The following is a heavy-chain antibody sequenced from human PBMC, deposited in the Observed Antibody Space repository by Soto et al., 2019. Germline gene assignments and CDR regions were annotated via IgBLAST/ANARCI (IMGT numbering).Heavy chain of an antibody. CDR3: ARGESVLLRYFDWSRAFDI. J-gene: IGHJ3*02. D-gene: IGHD3-9*01. CDR2: IYYSGST. V-gene: IGHV4-59*01. CDR1: GVSISSYY. Sequence: SETLSLTCTVSGVSISSYYWSWIRQPPGKGLEWIGYIYYSGSTNYNPSLKSRVTISVDTSKNQFSLKLSSVTAADTAVYYCARGESVLLRYFDWSRAFDIWGQGTMVTVSS.